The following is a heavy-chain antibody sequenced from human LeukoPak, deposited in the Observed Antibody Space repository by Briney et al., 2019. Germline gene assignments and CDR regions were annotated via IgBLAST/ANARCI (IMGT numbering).Heavy chain of an antibody. J-gene: IGHJ4*02. D-gene: IGHD3-10*01. Sequence: GGSLRLSCAASGFTFGSYAIIWVRQAPGKGLEWVSGISGSGGSTHYADSGKGRFTISRDNSKNTLYLQMNSLRAEDTAVYYCAKDSEDLLWFGEGALYYFDYWGQGTLVTVSS. CDR2: ISGSGGST. CDR1: GFTFGSYA. V-gene: IGHV3-23*01. CDR3: AKDSEDLLWFGEGALYYFDY.